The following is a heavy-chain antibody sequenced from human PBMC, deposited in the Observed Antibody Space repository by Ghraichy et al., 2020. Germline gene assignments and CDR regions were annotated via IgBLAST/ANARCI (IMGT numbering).Heavy chain of an antibody. V-gene: IGHV3-23*01. CDR2: ISGSGTTT. D-gene: IGHD3-22*01. Sequence: GGSLRLSCEASGFTFDTYVMTWFRQAPGKGLEWVSSISGSGTTTNHADSVRGRFTISRDNIMTTVYLQMNSLRVYDTAVYYCIKYYDRPEWGPGTLVTASS. J-gene: IGHJ4*02. CDR1: GFTFDTYV. CDR3: IKYYDRPE.